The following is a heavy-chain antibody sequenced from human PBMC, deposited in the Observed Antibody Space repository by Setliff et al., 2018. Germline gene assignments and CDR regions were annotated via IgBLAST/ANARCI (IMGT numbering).Heavy chain of an antibody. Sequence: LRLSCGASGFTYNNCWVSWVRQAPGKGLEWLASINPDGSEKYYVDSVKGRFTISRDNARNSLSLQMNSLRTEDTAVYYCFGAGACSYWGQGTLVTVSS. V-gene: IGHV3-7*01. CDR3: FGAGACSY. CDR1: GFTYNNCW. D-gene: IGHD3-10*01. J-gene: IGHJ4*02. CDR2: INPDGSEK.